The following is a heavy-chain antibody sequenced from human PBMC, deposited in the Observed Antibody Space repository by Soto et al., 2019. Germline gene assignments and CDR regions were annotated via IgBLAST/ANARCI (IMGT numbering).Heavy chain of an antibody. D-gene: IGHD3-3*01. CDR3: ARARSITIFGVVITKSSNWFDP. CDR1: GGSISSSNW. V-gene: IGHV4-4*02. CDR2: IYHSGST. Sequence: QVQLQESGPGLVKPSGTLSLTCAVSGGSISSSNWWSWVRQPAGKGLEWIGEIYHSGSTNYNPSLKSRVTISVDKSKNQFSLKLSSVTAADTAVYYCARARSITIFGVVITKSSNWFDPWGQGTLVTVSS. J-gene: IGHJ5*02.